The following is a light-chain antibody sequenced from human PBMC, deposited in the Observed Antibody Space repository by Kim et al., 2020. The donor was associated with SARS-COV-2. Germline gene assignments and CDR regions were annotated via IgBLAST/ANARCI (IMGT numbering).Light chain of an antibody. CDR1: SSNIGSNT. CDR2: KNN. CDR3: AAWDDSLNGWV. Sequence: QSVLTQPPSASGTPGQRVTISCSGSSSNIGSNTVNWYQQLPGTAPKLLMYKNNQRPSGVPDRFSGSNSGTTASLAISGLQSEDEADYSCAAWDDSLNGWVFGGGTQLTVL. J-gene: IGLJ3*02. V-gene: IGLV1-44*01.